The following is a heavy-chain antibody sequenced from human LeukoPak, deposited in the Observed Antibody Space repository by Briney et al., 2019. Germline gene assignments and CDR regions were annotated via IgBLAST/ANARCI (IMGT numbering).Heavy chain of an antibody. CDR1: GYTFTGYY. J-gene: IGHJ4*02. CDR2: INPNSGGT. CDR3: ARDLDYGSGSFSN. Sequence: EASVKVSCKASGYTFTGYYMHWVRQAPGQGLEWMGWINPNSGGTNYAQKFQGRVTMTRDTSISTAYLELNGLRSDDTAVYYCARDLDYGSGSFSNWGQGAIVTVSS. V-gene: IGHV1-2*02. D-gene: IGHD3-10*01.